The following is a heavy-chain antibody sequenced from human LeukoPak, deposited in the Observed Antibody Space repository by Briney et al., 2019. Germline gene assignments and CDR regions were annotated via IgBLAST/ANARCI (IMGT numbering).Heavy chain of an antibody. Sequence: GGSLRLSCAASGFTLSSYWMHWVRQAPGEGLVWVSRINSDGSNINYADSVKGRFSISRDNAKNTLYLQMNSLRVEDTAVYYCVRSSGWPGYWGQGTMVTVSS. CDR1: GFTLSSYW. J-gene: IGHJ4*02. CDR3: VRSSGWPGY. CDR2: INSDGSNI. V-gene: IGHV3-74*01. D-gene: IGHD6-19*01.